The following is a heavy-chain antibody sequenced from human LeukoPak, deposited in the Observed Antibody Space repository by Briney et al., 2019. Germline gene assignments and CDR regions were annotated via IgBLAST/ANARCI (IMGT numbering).Heavy chain of an antibody. CDR2: ISSSGSYI. CDR1: GFTFSSYS. J-gene: IGHJ4*02. Sequence: GGSLRLSCAASGFTFSSYSMNWVRQAPGKGLEWVSSISSSGSYIYYADSVKGRFTISRDNAKNSLYLQMNSLRAEDTAVYYCARDQAYCGGDCYRKNYYFDYWGQGTLVTVSS. CDR3: ARDQAYCGGDCYRKNYYFDY. D-gene: IGHD2-21*02. V-gene: IGHV3-21*01.